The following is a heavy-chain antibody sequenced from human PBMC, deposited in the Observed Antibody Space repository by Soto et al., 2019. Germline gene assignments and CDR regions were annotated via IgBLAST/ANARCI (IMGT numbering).Heavy chain of an antibody. Sequence: QVQLVESWGGVVQPGRSLRLSCAASGFTFSSYGIHLVRQAPGKGLEWVAVISSDGSNKYYADAVKGRFTISRDNSKNTLSLQMNSLRAEDTAVDYCANPIPSYYGMDVWGQGTTVTVS. CDR1: GFTFSSYG. CDR3: ANPIPSYYGMDV. J-gene: IGHJ6*02. CDR2: ISSDGSNK. V-gene: IGHV3-30*18.